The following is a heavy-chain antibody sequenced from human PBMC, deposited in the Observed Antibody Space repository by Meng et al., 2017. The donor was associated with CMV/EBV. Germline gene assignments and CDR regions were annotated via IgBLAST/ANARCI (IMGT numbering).Heavy chain of an antibody. CDR1: GFTFDAYG. CDR3: ARDYGSYYPLYYYYGMDV. D-gene: IGHD1-26*01. Sequence: GGPLRPSCAASGFTFDAYGMSWVRQAPGKGLEWVSGINWNGGSTGSADSVKGRFTISRDNAKNSLYMQMNSLRAEDTALYYCARDYGSYYPLYYYYGMDVWGKGTTVTVSS. CDR2: INWNGGST. J-gene: IGHJ6*04. V-gene: IGHV3-20*04.